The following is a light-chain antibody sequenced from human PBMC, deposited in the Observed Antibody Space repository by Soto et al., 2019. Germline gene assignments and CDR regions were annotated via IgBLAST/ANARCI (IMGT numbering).Light chain of an antibody. CDR3: SSYTSRSTLVV. Sequence: QSALTQPASVSGSPGQSITISCTGTSSDVGGYNYVSWYQQHPGKAPKLMIYDVSNRPSGGSNRFSGSKSGNTASLTISGLQAADEADYYCSSYTSRSTLVVFGGGTKLTVL. V-gene: IGLV2-14*01. CDR2: DVS. CDR1: SSDVGGYNY. J-gene: IGLJ2*01.